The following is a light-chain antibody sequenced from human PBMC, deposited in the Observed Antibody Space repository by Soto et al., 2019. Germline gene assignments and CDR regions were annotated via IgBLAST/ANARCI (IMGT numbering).Light chain of an antibody. V-gene: IGKV1-39*01. J-gene: IGKJ1*01. CDR3: QQSYSTPRT. CDR1: HSVFDSSY. CDR2: AAS. Sequence: DIVMTQSPDSLAVSLGERATINCKTTHSVFDSSYKKNLLAWYQQKPGKAPKLLIYAASSLQSGVPSRFSGSGSGTDFTLTISSLQPEDFATYYCQQSYSTPRTFGQGTKVDIK.